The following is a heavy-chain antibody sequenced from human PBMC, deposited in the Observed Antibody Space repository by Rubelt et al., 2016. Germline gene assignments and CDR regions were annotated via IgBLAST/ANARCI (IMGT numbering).Heavy chain of an antibody. V-gene: IGHV4-4*07. CDR1: GGSISGYF. CDR2: IFTSGSG. D-gene: IGHD5-12*01. CDR3: ARTSGYNYDEAFDI. Sequence: QVQLQESGPRLVNLSETLSLTCTVSGGSISGYFWTWIRQPAGRGLEWVGHIFTSGSGNYNPSLKSRVTLSVDTSKNQFSLKLGSVTAADTAVYYCARTSGYNYDEAFDIWGQGTMVTVSS. J-gene: IGHJ3*02.